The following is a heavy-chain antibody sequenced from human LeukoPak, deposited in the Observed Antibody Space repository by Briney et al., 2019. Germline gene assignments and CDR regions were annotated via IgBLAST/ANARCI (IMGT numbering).Heavy chain of an antibody. CDR1: GFTSSTYN. V-gene: IGHV3-48*01. Sequence: GGSLRLSCAASGFTSSTYNMNWVRQAPGKGLEWVSYINTDSSSIYYADSVKGRFTISRDNAKDSLYLHMNSLRAEDTAVYFCARDLSIAVFDYWGQGTLVTVSS. J-gene: IGHJ4*02. CDR2: INTDSSSI. CDR3: ARDLSIAVFDY. D-gene: IGHD6-19*01.